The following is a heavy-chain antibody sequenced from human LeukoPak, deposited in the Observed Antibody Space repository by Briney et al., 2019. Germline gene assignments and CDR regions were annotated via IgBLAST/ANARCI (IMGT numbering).Heavy chain of an antibody. CDR3: ARDLVITFGGVIVPSSEKAFDI. J-gene: IGHJ3*02. CDR2: ISAYNGNT. V-gene: IGHV1-18*01. Sequence: GASVKVSCKASGYTFTSYGISWVRQAPGQGLEWMGWISAYNGNTNYAQKLQGRVTMTTDTSTSTAYMELRSLRSDDTAVYYCARDLVITFGGVIVPSSEKAFDIWGQGTMVTVSS. CDR1: GYTFTSYG. D-gene: IGHD3-16*02.